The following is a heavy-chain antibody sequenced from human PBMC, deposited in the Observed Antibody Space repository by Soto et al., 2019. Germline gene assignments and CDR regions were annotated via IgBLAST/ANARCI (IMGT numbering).Heavy chain of an antibody. CDR3: ARVATGSYNWFDP. J-gene: IGHJ5*02. CDR1: GFTFDYYW. Sequence: GGSLRLSCAASGFTFDYYWMHWVRQAPGKGMMWVSRINTDGSRTNYADSVKGRFTISRDNAKNTLYLQMNSLRAEDTAVYYCARVATGSYNWFDPWGQGTQVTVSS. V-gene: IGHV3-74*01. D-gene: IGHD1-26*01. CDR2: INTDGSRT.